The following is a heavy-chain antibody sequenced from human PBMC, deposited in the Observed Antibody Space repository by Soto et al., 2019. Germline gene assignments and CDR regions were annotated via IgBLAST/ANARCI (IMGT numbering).Heavy chain of an antibody. V-gene: IGHV1-46*01. CDR3: ARGCITMVRGVTAYNWFDP. Sequence: ASVKVSCKASGYTFTSYYMHWVRQAPGQGLEWMGIINPSGGSTSYAQKFQGRVTMTRDTSTSTVYMELSSLRSEDTAVYYCARGCITMVRGVTAYNWFDPWGQGTLVTVSS. CDR2: INPSGGST. J-gene: IGHJ5*02. D-gene: IGHD3-10*01. CDR1: GYTFTSYY.